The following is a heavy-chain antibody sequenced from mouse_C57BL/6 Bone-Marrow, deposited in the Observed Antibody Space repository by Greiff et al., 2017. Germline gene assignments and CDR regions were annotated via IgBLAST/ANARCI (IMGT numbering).Heavy chain of an antibody. CDR2: IDPENGDT. CDR1: GFNIKDDY. V-gene: IGHV14-4*01. D-gene: IGHD1-1*01. Sequence: EVKLVESGAELVRPGASVKLSCTASGFNIKDDYMHWVKQRPEQGLEWIGWIDPENGDTEYASKFQGKATITADTSSNTAYLQLSSLTSEDTAVYYCTTVLLRWGQGTTLTVSS. J-gene: IGHJ2*01. CDR3: TTVLLR.